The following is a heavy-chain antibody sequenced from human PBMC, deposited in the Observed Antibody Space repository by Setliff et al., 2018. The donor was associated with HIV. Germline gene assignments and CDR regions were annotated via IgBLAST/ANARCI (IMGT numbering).Heavy chain of an antibody. D-gene: IGHD3-16*01. CDR2: INPRGGIT. Sequence: ASVKVSCKASEYTFTIYYIHWVRQALGQGFEWMGIINPRGGITTYSQNFQGRVTMTRDTSTSTIYMELSSLRSEDTAVYYCATTQDGRGGNYFDSWGQGTMVTVSS. J-gene: IGHJ4*02. V-gene: IGHV1-46*01. CDR3: ATTQDGRGGNYFDS. CDR1: EYTFTIYY.